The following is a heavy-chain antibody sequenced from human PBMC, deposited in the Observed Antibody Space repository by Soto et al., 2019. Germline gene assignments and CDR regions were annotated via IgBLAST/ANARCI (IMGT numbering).Heavy chain of an antibody. D-gene: IGHD1-26*01. V-gene: IGHV1-58*01. CDR3: AADSGSYSYLPFPQH. CDR1: GFTFTSSA. CDR2: IVVGSGNT. J-gene: IGHJ1*01. Sequence: ASVKVSCKASGFTFTSSAVQWVRQARGQRLEWIGWIVVGSGNTNYAQKFQERVTITRDMSTSTAYMELSSLRSEDTAVYYCAADSGSYSYLPFPQHWGQGTLVTVSS.